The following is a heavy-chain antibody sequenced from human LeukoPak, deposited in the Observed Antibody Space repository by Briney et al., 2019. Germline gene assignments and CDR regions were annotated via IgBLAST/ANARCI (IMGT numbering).Heavy chain of an antibody. Sequence: PSETLSLTCAVSGYSISSGFYWGWIRQPPGKGLEWIGTIFHSGTTYYNPSLKSRVTMSVDTSKNQFSLKLSSVTSADTAVYYCAREDRVAVVFGYRGQGTLVTVSS. D-gene: IGHD6-19*01. V-gene: IGHV4-38-2*02. CDR3: AREDRVAVVFGY. CDR1: GYSISSGFY. J-gene: IGHJ4*02. CDR2: IFHSGTT.